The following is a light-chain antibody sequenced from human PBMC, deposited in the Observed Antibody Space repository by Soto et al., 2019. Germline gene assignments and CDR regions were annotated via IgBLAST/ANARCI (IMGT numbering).Light chain of an antibody. CDR2: DAS. V-gene: IGKV1-5*01. CDR3: QQYNTYST. J-gene: IGKJ1*01. Sequence: DIQMTQSPSTLSASVGDRVTITCRASQSISSWLAWYQQKPGKAPKLLIYDASILESRVPSRFSGSGSGTEFTLTISSLQPDGFASYFCQQYNTYSTFGQGTKVEIK. CDR1: QSISSW.